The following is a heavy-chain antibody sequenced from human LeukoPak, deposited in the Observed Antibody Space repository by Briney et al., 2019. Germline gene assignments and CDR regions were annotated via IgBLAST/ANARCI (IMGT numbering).Heavy chain of an antibody. J-gene: IGHJ4*02. CDR2: IYSSGNT. CDR1: GFTVSSNY. Sequence: GGSLRLSCAASGFTVSSNYMSWVRQAPGKGLEWVSVIYSSGNTYYADSVKDRFTISRDNSKNTMYLQMNSLRTEDTAVYYCARRRSSSWEIDYWGQGTLVTVSS. CDR3: ARRRSSSWEIDY. V-gene: IGHV3-66*02. D-gene: IGHD6-13*01.